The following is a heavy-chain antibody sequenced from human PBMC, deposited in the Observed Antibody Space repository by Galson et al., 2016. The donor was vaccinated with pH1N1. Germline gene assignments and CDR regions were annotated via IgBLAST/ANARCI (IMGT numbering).Heavy chain of an antibody. CDR1: GFSISSSGMG. D-gene: IGHD3-16*01. CDR2: ISWDDDK. J-gene: IGHJ3*01. Sequence: PALVKPTQTLTLTCTFSGFSISSSGMGVGWIRQPPGKALGWLAVISWDDDKRYSPSLKIRLPITKDPSKNHVVLTMTNMDPMDTATYYFAHREVMITNAFDFWGQGTMVTVSS. CDR3: AHREVMITNAFDF. V-gene: IGHV2-5*02.